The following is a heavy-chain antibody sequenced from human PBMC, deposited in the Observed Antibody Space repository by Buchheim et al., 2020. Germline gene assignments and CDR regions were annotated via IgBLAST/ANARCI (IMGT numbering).Heavy chain of an antibody. V-gene: IGHV3-7*03. D-gene: IGHD2-15*01. CDR1: GFTFSSYW. Sequence: EVQLVESGGGLVQPGGSLRLSCAASGFTFSSYWMSWVRQAPGKGLEWVGNIKPDGSEKWYVDSVRGRFTISRDNAKNSLYLQVNSLRVEDMAAYYCARDAPVVVPSHYALDVWGQGTT. J-gene: IGHJ6*02. CDR2: IKPDGSEK. CDR3: ARDAPVVVPSHYALDV.